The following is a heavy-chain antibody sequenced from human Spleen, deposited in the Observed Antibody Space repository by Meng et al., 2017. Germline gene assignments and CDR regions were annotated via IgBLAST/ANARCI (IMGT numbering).Heavy chain of an antibody. CDR3: ARDHDSSGYYYYYYGMDV. V-gene: IGHV3-33*01. CDR1: GFTFSSYG. J-gene: IGHJ6*02. Sequence: GESLKISCAASGFTFSSYGMHWVRQAPGKGLEWVAVIWYDGSNKYYADSVKGRFTISRDNSKNTLYLQMNSLRAEDTAVYYCARDHDSSGYYYYYYGMDVWGQGTTVTVSS. D-gene: IGHD3-22*01. CDR2: IWYDGSNK.